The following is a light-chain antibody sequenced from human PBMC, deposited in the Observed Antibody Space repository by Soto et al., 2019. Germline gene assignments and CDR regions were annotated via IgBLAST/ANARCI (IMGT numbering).Light chain of an antibody. V-gene: IGLV1-51*01. Sequence: QAVVTQPPSVSAAPGQRVTISCSGSASNIGNNSVSWYQQLPGAAPKLLIYDDNNRPSGIPDRFSGSKSGTSATLGITGLQTGDEADYYCGTWYTSLPACVFGPGTKLTVL. CDR3: GTWYTSLPACV. CDR2: DDN. CDR1: ASNIGNNS. J-gene: IGLJ1*01.